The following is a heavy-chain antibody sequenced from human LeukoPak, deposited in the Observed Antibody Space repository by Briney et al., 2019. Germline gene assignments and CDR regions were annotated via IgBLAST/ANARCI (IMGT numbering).Heavy chain of an antibody. CDR2: ISYDGSNK. CDR3: ARGLRYYDSSGYYLDY. V-gene: IGHV3-30-3*01. Sequence: PGGSLRLSCAASGFTFSSYAMHWVRQAPGKGLEWVAVISYDGSNKYYADSVKGRFTISRDNSKNTLYLQMNSLRAEDTAVYYCARGLRYYDSSGYYLDYWGQGTLVTVSS. D-gene: IGHD3-22*01. J-gene: IGHJ4*02. CDR1: GFTFSSYA.